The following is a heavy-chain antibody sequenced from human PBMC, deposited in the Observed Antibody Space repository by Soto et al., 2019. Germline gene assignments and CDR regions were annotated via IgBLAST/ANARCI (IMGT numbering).Heavy chain of an antibody. CDR2: ISYDGSNK. CDR3: ARDRSYYPLDY. D-gene: IGHD1-26*01. V-gene: IGHV3-30-3*01. Sequence: QVQLVESGGGVVQPGRSLRLSCAASGFTFSSYAMHWVRQAPGKGLEWVAVISYDGSNKYYADSVKGRFTISRDNSKNTLYQQMNSLRAEETAVYYCARDRSYYPLDYWGQGTLVTVSS. CDR1: GFTFSSYA. J-gene: IGHJ4*02.